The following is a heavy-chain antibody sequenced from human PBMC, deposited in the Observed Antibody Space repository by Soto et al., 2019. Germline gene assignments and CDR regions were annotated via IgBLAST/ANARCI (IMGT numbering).Heavy chain of an antibody. CDR1: GGSIKSDYY. Sequence: SETLSLTCTVSGGSIKSDYYWAWVRQPPGGGLEWMGYKYCSGATDSDPSLEARVSFSVDTSKNQFFLNLTSVTVADTAVYYCARGRPNYFYYGLDVWGPGIPVTVSS. CDR2: KYCSGAT. V-gene: IGHV4-30-4*01. CDR3: ARGRPNYFYYGLDV. J-gene: IGHJ6*02.